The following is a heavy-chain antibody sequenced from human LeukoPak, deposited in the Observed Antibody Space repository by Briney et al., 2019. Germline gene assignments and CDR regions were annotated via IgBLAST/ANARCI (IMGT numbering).Heavy chain of an antibody. CDR3: ARAANVVATSPNYYYYYYMDV. J-gene: IGHJ6*03. Sequence: SETLSLTCAVYGGSFSGYYWRWIRQPAGKGLEWIGEINHSGSTNYNPSLNSRVTISVDTSKNQFSLRLSSVTAADTAVYYCARAANVVATSPNYYYYYYMDVWGKGTTVTVSS. CDR2: INHSGST. V-gene: IGHV4-34*01. CDR1: GGSFSGYY. D-gene: IGHD5-12*01.